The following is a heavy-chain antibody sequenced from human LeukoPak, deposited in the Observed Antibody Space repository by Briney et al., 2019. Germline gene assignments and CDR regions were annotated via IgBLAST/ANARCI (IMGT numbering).Heavy chain of an antibody. CDR1: GFTVSSNY. D-gene: IGHD6-19*01. J-gene: IGHJ4*02. CDR2: IYSGGST. CDR3: AGIAVVDY. Sequence: PGGSLRLSCAASGFTVSSNYMSWVPQAPGKGLEWVSVIYSGGSTYYTESVKGRFTISRDNSKNTLYLQMNSLRAEDTAVYYCAGIAVVDYWGQGTLVTVSS. V-gene: IGHV3-66*02.